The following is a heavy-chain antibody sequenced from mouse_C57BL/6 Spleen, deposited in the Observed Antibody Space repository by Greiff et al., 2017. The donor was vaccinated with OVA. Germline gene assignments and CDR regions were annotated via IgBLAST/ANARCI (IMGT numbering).Heavy chain of an antibody. CDR3: ARGLGLYFDY. V-gene: IGHV5-17*01. Sequence: EVKLVESGGGLVKPGGSLKLSCAASGFTFSDYGMHWVRQAPEKGLEWVAYISSGSSTIYYADTVKGRFTISRDNAKYTLFLQMTSLRSEDTAMYYCARGLGLYFDYWGQGTTLTVSS. CDR2: ISSGSSTI. D-gene: IGHD4-1*01. J-gene: IGHJ2*01. CDR1: GFTFSDYG.